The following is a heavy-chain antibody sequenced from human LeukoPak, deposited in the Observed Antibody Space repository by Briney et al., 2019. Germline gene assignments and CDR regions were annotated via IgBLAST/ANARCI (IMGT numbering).Heavy chain of an antibody. Sequence: SETLSLTCAVSGYSISSGYYWGWIRQPPGKGLEWIGEINHSGSTNYNPSLKSRVTISVDTSKNQFSLKLSSVTAADTAVYYCASLYDSSGLDDYWGQGTLVTVSS. J-gene: IGHJ4*02. CDR1: GYSISSGYY. V-gene: IGHV4-38-2*01. CDR2: INHSGST. CDR3: ASLYDSSGLDDY. D-gene: IGHD3-22*01.